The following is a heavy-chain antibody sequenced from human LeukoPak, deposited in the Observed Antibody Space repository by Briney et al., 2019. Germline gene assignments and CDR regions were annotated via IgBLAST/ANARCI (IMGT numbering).Heavy chain of an antibody. CDR1: GFTSTTYP. Sequence: RGCLRLSCAASGFTSTTYPTSWARQAPRKGLEWVSSISSGSGYIYYADSVKGRFTISRDNAKNSLYLQMHSLRADDTAVYYCARGPPYDSWGQGTLVTVSS. D-gene: IGHD3-16*01. CDR2: ISSGSGYI. J-gene: IGHJ5*02. CDR3: ARGPPYDS. V-gene: IGHV3-21*01.